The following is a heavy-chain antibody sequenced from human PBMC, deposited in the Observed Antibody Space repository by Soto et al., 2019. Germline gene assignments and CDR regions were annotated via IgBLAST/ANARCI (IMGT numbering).Heavy chain of an antibody. Sequence: QVQLVQSGAEVEKPGASVKVCCKASGYTFTSYAMHWVRQAPGQRLEWMGWINAGNGNTKYSQKFQGRVTITRDTSASTAYMELSSLRSEDTAVYYCARSIVVVTAADYWGQGTLVTVSS. V-gene: IGHV1-3*01. CDR3: ARSIVVVTAADY. D-gene: IGHD2-21*02. CDR2: INAGNGNT. J-gene: IGHJ4*02. CDR1: GYTFTSYA.